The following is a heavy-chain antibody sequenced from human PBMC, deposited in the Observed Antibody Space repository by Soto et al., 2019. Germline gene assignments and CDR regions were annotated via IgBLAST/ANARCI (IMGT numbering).Heavy chain of an antibody. V-gene: IGHV3-72*01. CDR1: GFTFSDYY. CDR3: TRSIPGTTSSDY. J-gene: IGHJ4*02. D-gene: IGHD1-7*01. CDR2: SRDKGNSYST. Sequence: EVQLVESGGGLVQPGGSLRLSCAGSGFTFSDYYIDWVRQAPGKGLEWVGRSRDKGNSYSTDYAASVKGRFTGSRDASKNSLYLQTNSLKTEDTALYYCTRSIPGTTSSDYWGQGTLVTVSS.